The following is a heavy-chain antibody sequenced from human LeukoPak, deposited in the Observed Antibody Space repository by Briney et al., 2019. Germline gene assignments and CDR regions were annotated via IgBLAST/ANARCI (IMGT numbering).Heavy chain of an antibody. V-gene: IGHV3-7*03. D-gene: IGHD2-15*01. CDR2: IKQDGSEK. Sequence: QSGGSLRLSCAASGFTFSSYWMSWVRQAPGKGLERVANIKQDGSEKYYVDSVKGRFTISRDNAKNSLYLQMNSLRAEDTAVYYCAREYCSGGSCYSGGYYFDYWGQGTLVTVSS. CDR1: GFTFSSYW. J-gene: IGHJ4*02. CDR3: AREYCSGGSCYSGGYYFDY.